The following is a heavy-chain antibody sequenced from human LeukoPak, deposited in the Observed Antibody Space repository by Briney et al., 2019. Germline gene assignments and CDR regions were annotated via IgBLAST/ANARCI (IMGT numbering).Heavy chain of an antibody. CDR1: GFTFSSYA. V-gene: IGHV3-30*04. J-gene: IGHJ4*02. CDR2: ISYDGSNK. CDR3: ARFNAGIQILDY. Sequence: GRSLRLSCAASGFTFSSYAMHWVRQAPGKGLEWVAVISYDGSNKYYADSVKGRFTISRDNSKNTLYLQMNSLRAEDTAVYYCARFNAGIQILDYWGQGTLVTVSS. D-gene: IGHD2/OR15-2a*01.